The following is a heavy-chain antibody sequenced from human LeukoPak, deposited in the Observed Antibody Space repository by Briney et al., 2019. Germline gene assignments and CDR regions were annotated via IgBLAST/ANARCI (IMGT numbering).Heavy chain of an antibody. CDR2: ISGGGDAT. CDR3: ARDPGSGYEEHFDY. D-gene: IGHD5-12*01. CDR1: GFTFSSYG. Sequence: GGSLRLSCAASGFTFSSYGMHWVRQAPGKGLEWVSTISGGGDATYYADSVKGRFTISRDNSKNTLYLQMNSLRAEDTAVYYCARDPGSGYEEHFDYWGQGTQVTVSS. V-gene: IGHV3-23*01. J-gene: IGHJ4*02.